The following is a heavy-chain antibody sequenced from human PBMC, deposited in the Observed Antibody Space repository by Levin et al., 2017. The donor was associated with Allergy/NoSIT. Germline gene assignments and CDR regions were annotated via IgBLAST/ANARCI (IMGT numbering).Heavy chain of an antibody. D-gene: IGHD3-10*01. CDR3: ARGLYASGTYLDY. V-gene: IGHV3-74*01. CDR2: INSDGRTI. CDR1: GFTFGNYW. Sequence: PGGSLRLSCAASGFTFGNYWMHWVRQTPGKGLVWVSRINSDGRTITYADSVRGRFTVSRDNAKNTLYLEMNSLRAEDTAVYSCARGLYASGTYLDYWGQGTLVTVSS. J-gene: IGHJ4*02.